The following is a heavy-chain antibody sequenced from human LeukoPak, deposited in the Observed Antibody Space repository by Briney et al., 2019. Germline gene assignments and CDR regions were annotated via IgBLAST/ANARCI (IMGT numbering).Heavy chain of an antibody. CDR3: ARYSSSSGWFDP. D-gene: IGHD6-6*01. CDR1: GGSISSSGYD. J-gene: IGHJ5*02. Sequence: SETLSLTCTVSGGSISSSGYDWGWIRQPPGKGLEWIGAIHYSGSTTYNPSLKSRVTISVDTSENHFPLKLSSVTAADSAVYYCARYSSSSGWFDPWGQGTLVTVSS. V-gene: IGHV4-39*02. CDR2: IHYSGST.